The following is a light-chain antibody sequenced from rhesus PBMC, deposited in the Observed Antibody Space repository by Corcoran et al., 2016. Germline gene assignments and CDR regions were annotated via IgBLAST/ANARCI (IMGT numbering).Light chain of an antibody. J-gene: IGKJ4*01. CDR2: DAD. CDR3: QQGNSKPLT. V-gene: IGKV1-32*04. CDR1: QGISSF. Sequence: DIQMSQSPSSLSASVGDRVTITCRASQGISSFLNWFQQKPGKAPTLQIYDADSLAIGVPSRFSVSGSVTDFTLTISSLQPEDFATYYCQQGNSKPLTFGGGTKVELK.